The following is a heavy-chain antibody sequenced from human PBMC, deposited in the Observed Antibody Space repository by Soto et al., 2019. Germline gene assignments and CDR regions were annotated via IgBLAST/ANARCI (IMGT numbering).Heavy chain of an antibody. J-gene: IGHJ6*02. Sequence: GGSLRLSCAASGFTFSSYWMSWVRQAPGKGLEWVANIKQDGSEKYYVDSVKGRFTISRDNAKNSLYLQMNSLRAEDTAVYYCARDQLGYCSGGSCFFYYYGMDVWGQGTTVTVSS. D-gene: IGHD2-15*01. CDR3: ARDQLGYCSGGSCFFYYYGMDV. CDR2: IKQDGSEK. V-gene: IGHV3-7*01. CDR1: GFTFSSYW.